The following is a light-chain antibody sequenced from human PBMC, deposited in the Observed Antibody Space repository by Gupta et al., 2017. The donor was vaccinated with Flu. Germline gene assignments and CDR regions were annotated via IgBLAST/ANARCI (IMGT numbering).Light chain of an antibody. CDR1: QSVKRSY. J-gene: IGKJ2*01. CDR3: QHEGSSPFI. V-gene: IGKV3-20*01. Sequence: IVLTQSPGTLSLSPGERATRSCRASQSVKRSYVAWHQQKPGQAPRLLIFGASTRATGIPDRFSGSGSGAXFTLTIXRREPEDFAVYYCQHEGSSPFIFGXGTKLDIK. CDR2: GAS.